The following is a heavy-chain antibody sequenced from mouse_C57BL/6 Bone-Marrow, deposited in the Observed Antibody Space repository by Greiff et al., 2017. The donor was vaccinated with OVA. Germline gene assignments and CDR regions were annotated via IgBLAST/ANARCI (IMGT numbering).Heavy chain of an antibody. V-gene: IGHV1-76*01. Sequence: VQLQQSGAELVRPGASVKLSCKASGYTFTDYYINWVKQRPGQGLEWIARIYPGSGNTYYNEKFKGKATLTAEKSSSTAYMQLSSLTSEGSAVYFCARDYGSSYDFDYWGQGTTLTVSS. CDR1: GYTFTDYY. CDR2: IYPGSGNT. D-gene: IGHD1-1*01. CDR3: ARDYGSSYDFDY. J-gene: IGHJ2*01.